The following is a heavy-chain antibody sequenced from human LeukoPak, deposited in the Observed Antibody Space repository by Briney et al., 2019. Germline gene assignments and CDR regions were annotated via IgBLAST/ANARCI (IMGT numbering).Heavy chain of an antibody. CDR1: GGSISSYY. J-gene: IGHJ4*02. Sequence: SETLSLTCTVSGGSISSYYWSWIRQPSGKGLEWIGYIYYSGSTNYNPSLKSRVTISVDTSKNQFSLKLSSVTAADTAVYYCARDRGGAYGSGSYYSHWGQGTLVTVSS. CDR3: ARDRGGAYGSGSYYSH. V-gene: IGHV4-59*01. D-gene: IGHD3-10*01. CDR2: IYYSGST.